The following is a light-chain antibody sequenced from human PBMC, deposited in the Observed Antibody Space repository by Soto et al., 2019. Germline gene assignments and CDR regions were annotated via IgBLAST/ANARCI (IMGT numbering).Light chain of an antibody. J-gene: IGLJ3*02. V-gene: IGLV1-40*01. CDR3: QSYDSSLSGWGV. Sequence: QSVLTQPPSLSGAPGQMVTIACTGSSSNIGAGYDVHWYQKLPGRAPRLLIYDNYNRPSGVPDRFAGSKSGTSAFLAITGLQAEDEADYYCQSYDSSLSGWGVFGGGTKLTVL. CDR1: SSNIGAGYD. CDR2: DNY.